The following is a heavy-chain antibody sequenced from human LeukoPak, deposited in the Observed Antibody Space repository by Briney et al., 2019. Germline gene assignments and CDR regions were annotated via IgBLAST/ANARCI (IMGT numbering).Heavy chain of an antibody. Sequence: GSLRLSCAASGFTFSSYAMSWVRQAPGKGLEWVSAISGSGGSTYYADSVKGRFTISRDNSKNTLYLQMNSLRAEDTAVYYCAKVPSTTFREYDSSGYYFDYWGQGTLVTVSS. J-gene: IGHJ4*02. CDR2: ISGSGGST. CDR3: AKVPSTTFREYDSSGYYFDY. V-gene: IGHV3-23*01. CDR1: GFTFSSYA. D-gene: IGHD3-22*01.